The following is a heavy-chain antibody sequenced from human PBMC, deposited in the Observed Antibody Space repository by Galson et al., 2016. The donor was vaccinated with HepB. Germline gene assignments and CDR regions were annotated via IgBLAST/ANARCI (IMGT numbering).Heavy chain of an antibody. Sequence: SLRLSCAASGFTFSGFAMGWVRQAPGKGLEWVSSLSDSGANRYYADSVKGRFTISRDNSENTLYLQMNSLRDDDTAVYYCAKELGGGWFFGEVVSPRHNWFDPWGQGTLVTVSS. V-gene: IGHV3-23*01. CDR2: LSDSGANR. CDR3: AKELGGGWFFGEVVSPRHNWFDP. J-gene: IGHJ5*02. D-gene: IGHD3-3*01. CDR1: GFTFSGFA.